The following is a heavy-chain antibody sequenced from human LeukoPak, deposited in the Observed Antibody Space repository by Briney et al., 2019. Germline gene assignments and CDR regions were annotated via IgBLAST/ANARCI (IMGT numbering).Heavy chain of an antibody. J-gene: IGHJ6*02. Sequence: ASVKVSCKASGGTFSSYAISWVRQAPGQGLEWMGMIIPILGIANYAQKFQGRVTITADKSTSTAYMELSSLRSEDTAVYYCARYYDSSGYPYYYYGMDVWGQGTTVTVSS. D-gene: IGHD3-22*01. CDR2: IIPILGIA. CDR3: ARYYDSSGYPYYYYGMDV. V-gene: IGHV1-69*04. CDR1: GGTFSSYA.